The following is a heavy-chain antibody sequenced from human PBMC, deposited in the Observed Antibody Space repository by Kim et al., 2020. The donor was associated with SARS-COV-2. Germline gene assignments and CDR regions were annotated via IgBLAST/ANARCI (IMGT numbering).Heavy chain of an antibody. CDR3: TREGVVNGMDV. V-gene: IGHV3-7*01. D-gene: IGHD3-3*01. Sequence: ENFYVDSVKGRFTISRDNGKNLVFLQRNSLRVEDTAEYYCTREGVVNGMDVWGQGTTVTVSS. CDR2: EN. J-gene: IGHJ6*02.